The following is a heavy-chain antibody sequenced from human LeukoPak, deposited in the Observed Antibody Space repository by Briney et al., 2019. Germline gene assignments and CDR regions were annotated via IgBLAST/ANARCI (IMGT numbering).Heavy chain of an antibody. D-gene: IGHD6-13*01. Sequence: PSETLSLTCTVSGGSISSYYWSWIRQPPGKGLEWIGYIYYSGSTNYNPSLKSRVTISVDTSKNQFSLKLSSVTAADTAVYYCAGYSSWDFDYWGQGTLVTVSS. CDR2: IYYSGST. CDR1: GGSISSYY. V-gene: IGHV4-59*01. J-gene: IGHJ4*02. CDR3: AGYSSWDFDY.